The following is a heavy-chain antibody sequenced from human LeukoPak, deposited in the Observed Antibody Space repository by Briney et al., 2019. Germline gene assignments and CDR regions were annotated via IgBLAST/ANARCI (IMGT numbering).Heavy chain of an antibody. J-gene: IGHJ4*02. Sequence: GGSLRLSCAASGFSFSDYFMTWIRQAPGKGLEWVSYISGDGTTIYYADSVKGRFTISRDNAKNSLYLQMNSLGAEDTAIYYCARANTGSYYSGYFDYWGQGTLVTVSS. CDR2: ISGDGTTI. CDR3: ARANTGSYYSGYFDY. V-gene: IGHV3-11*01. D-gene: IGHD1-26*01. CDR1: GFSFSDYF.